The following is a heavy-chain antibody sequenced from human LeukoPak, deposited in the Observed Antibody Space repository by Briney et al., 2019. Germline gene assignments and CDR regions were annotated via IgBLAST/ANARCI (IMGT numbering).Heavy chain of an antibody. CDR1: GLTFSNYW. CDR3: ARRKGRGYSYGGESFDY. J-gene: IGHJ4*02. CDR2: IRYDGNDR. Sequence: GGSLRLSCAASGLTFSNYWMSWVRQAPGKGLEWVAFIRYDGNDRFYADSVRGRFTISRDTSKNTQYLHMNSLRVDDTAVYYCARRKGRGYSYGGESFDYWGQGTLVTVSS. D-gene: IGHD5-18*01. V-gene: IGHV3-30*02.